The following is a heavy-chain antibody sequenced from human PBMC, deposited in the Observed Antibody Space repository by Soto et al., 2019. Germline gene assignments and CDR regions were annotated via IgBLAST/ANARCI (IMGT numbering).Heavy chain of an antibody. V-gene: IGHV1-18*01. Sequence: GASVKVSYKASGYTFTSYGISWIRQAPGQGLEWMGWISAYNGNTNYAQKLQGRVTMTTDTSTSTAYMELRSLRSDDTAVYYGERVGIADNYYYFDMEVWGQGTTVTDSS. CDR3: ERVGIADNYYYFDMEV. CDR2: ISAYNGNT. CDR1: GYTFTSYG. D-gene: IGHD6-13*01. J-gene: IGHJ6*02.